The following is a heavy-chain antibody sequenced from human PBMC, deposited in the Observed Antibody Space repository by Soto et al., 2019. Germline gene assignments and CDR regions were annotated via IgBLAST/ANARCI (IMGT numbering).Heavy chain of an antibody. V-gene: IGHV3-30*03. Sequence: QVQLVESGGGVVQPGRSLRFSCAASGFTFSNYGMHWVRQAPGKGLEWVAVISSDGNNKYYVDSVKGRFTISRDNSKNTLYLQMNSLRVEDTAVYYCVTVLPHANSWFDYWGQGTPVTVSS. J-gene: IGHJ4*02. D-gene: IGHD2-2*01. CDR1: GFTFSNYG. CDR2: ISSDGNNK. CDR3: VTVLPHANSWFDY.